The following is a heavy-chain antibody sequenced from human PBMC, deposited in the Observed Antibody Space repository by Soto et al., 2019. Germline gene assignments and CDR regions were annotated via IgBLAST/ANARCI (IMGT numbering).Heavy chain of an antibody. CDR1: GGSISSYY. J-gene: IGHJ6*02. CDR3: ASDGHSSSWKPYYYYGMDV. Sequence: QVQLQESGPGLVKPSETLSLTCTVSGGSISSYYWSWIRQPPGKGLEWIGYIYYSGSTNYNPSLTQRLTISVDTPKNHSSLKLRPATAADTAVYYCASDGHSSSWKPYYYYGMDVWGRGTTVTVSS. D-gene: IGHD6-13*01. V-gene: IGHV4-59*01. CDR2: IYYSGST.